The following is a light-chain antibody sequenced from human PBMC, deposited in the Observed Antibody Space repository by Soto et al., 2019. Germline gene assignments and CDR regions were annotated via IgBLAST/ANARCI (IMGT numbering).Light chain of an antibody. CDR3: QNYDSVPRT. Sequence: DIHLTQSPSSLSASVGDRVSLTCQASQDITNYLNWYQQKPGQAPKLLIYDSSTLETGVPSRFSGSGSGTDFTFSISSLQPEDVATFYCQNYDSVPRTFGQGTKVEIK. J-gene: IGKJ1*01. CDR1: QDITNY. CDR2: DSS. V-gene: IGKV1-33*01.